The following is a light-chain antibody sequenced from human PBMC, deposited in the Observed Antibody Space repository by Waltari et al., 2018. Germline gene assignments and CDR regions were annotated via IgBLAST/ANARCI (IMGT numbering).Light chain of an antibody. CDR2: EGS. V-gene: IGLV2-23*01. CDR1: SSDVGSYNL. J-gene: IGLJ3*02. Sequence: QSALTQPASVSGSPGQSITISCTGTSSDVGSYNLVSWYQQHPGKAPKLMFYEGSKRPSGVSNLFSGSKSGNTASLTISGLQAEDEADYYCCSYTAGSTWVFGGGTKLTVL. CDR3: CSYTAGSTWV.